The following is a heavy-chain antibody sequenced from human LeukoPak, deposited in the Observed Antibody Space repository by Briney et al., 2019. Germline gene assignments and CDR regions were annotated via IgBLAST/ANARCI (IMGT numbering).Heavy chain of an antibody. D-gene: IGHD5-24*01. CDR3: ARGPETATMIDY. CDR1: GYTVTDYT. J-gene: IGHJ4*02. CDR2: IHTKTGNP. Sequence: GASVKLSCKASGYTVTDYTMNWVRQAPGEGLEWMGWIHTKTGNPTYARGFTGRFIFSLDISVSTAYLQIYNLKTDDTALYYCARGPETATMIDYWGQGTLVTVSS. V-gene: IGHV7-4-1*01.